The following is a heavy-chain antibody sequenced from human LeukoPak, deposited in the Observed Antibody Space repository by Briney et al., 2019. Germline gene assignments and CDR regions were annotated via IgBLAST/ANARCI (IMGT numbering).Heavy chain of an antibody. V-gene: IGHV3-23*01. CDR2: ISGGGGAT. J-gene: IGHJ4*02. D-gene: IGHD6-13*01. CDR1: GFTFNDYA. Sequence: PGGSLRLSCAASGFTFNDYAMSWVRQAPGRGLEWVSAISGGGGATYYADSVKGRFTTSSDNSKNTLYLQMDSLRAEDTAVYYCAKGGSSSWYYFDSWGQGTLVTVSS. CDR3: AKGGSSSWYYFDS.